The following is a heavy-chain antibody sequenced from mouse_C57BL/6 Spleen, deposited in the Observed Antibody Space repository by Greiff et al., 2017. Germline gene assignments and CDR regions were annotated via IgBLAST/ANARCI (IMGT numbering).Heavy chain of an antibody. CDR3: TRDRVYYSNYGAMDY. CDR1: GFTFSSYA. D-gene: IGHD2-5*01. V-gene: IGHV5-9-1*02. Sequence: EVKVVESGEGLVKPGGSLKLSCAASGFTFSSYAMSWVRQTPEKRLEWVAYISSGGDYIYYADTVKGRFTISRDNARNTLYLQMSSLKSEDTAMYYCTRDRVYYSNYGAMDYWGQGTSVTVSS. CDR2: ISSGGDYI. J-gene: IGHJ4*01.